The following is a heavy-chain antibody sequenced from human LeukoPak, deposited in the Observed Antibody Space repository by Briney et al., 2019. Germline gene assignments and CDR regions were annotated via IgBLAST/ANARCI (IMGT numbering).Heavy chain of an antibody. CDR3: ATADCSSTSCYLDY. CDR2: VDPEDGET. CDR1: GYTFTGYY. J-gene: IGHJ4*02. V-gene: IGHV1-69-2*01. D-gene: IGHD2-2*01. Sequence: ASVKVSCKVSGYTFTGYYMHWVQQAPGKGLEWMGLVDPEDGETIYAEKLQGRVTITADTSTDTAYMELSSLRSEDTAVYYCATADCSSTSCYLDYWGQGTLVTVSS.